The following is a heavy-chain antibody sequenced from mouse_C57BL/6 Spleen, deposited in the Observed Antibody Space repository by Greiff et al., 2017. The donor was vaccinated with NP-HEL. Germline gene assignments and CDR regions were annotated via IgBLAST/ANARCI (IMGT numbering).Heavy chain of an antibody. V-gene: IGHV1-18*01. D-gene: IGHD2-5*01. CDR3: ARRKNSNYLDY. J-gene: IGHJ2*01. CDR1: GYTFTDYN. CDR2: INPNNGGT. Sequence: EVKLVESGPELVKPGASVKIPCKASGYTFTDYNMDWVKQSHGKSLEWIGDINPNNGGTIYNQKFKGKATLTVDKSSSTAYMELRSLTSEDTAVYYCARRKNSNYLDYWGQGTTLTVSS.